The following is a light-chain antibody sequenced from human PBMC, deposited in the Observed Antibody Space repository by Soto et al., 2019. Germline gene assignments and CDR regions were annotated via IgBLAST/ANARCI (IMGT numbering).Light chain of an antibody. V-gene: IGKV3-20*01. CDR1: QSVTSNY. CDR2: GAS. Sequence: EIVLTQSPGTLSLSPGERATLSCGASQSVTSNYLAWYQQKPGQAPRLLIYGASRRATGVPDRFIGSGSGTDFTLTISRLAPEDFAVYYCQHYITSLTTFGQGTKVEVK. J-gene: IGKJ1*01. CDR3: QHYITSLTT.